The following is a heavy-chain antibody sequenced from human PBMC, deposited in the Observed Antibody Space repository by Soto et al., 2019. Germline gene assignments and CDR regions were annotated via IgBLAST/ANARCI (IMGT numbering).Heavy chain of an antibody. CDR1: GFTFDDNA. Sequence: GGSLRLSCAVSGFTFDDNAMHWVRQAPEKGLEWVSGINWKSDIGYADSVKGRFTISRDNAENSLYLQMNSLRAEDTALYYCAISQDRGGRTTFIDWGQGTQVTVSS. V-gene: IGHV3-9*01. CDR3: AISQDRGGRTTFID. J-gene: IGHJ4*02. CDR2: INWKSDI. D-gene: IGHD3-16*01.